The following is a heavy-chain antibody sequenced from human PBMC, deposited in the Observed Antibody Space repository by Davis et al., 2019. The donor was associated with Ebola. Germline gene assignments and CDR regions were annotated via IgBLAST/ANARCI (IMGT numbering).Heavy chain of an antibody. CDR2: ISSRSIYK. J-gene: IGHJ6*04. Sequence: GESLKISCEASAFILSTYTMNWVRQAPGKGLEWVASISSRSIYKYYADSVKGRFTISRDNAKNLLYLQMNSLRAEDTAVYYCAKSGLSFGVVKYHYGMDVWGKGTTVTVSS. V-gene: IGHV3-21*04. D-gene: IGHD3-3*01. CDR1: AFILSTYT. CDR3: AKSGLSFGVVKYHYGMDV.